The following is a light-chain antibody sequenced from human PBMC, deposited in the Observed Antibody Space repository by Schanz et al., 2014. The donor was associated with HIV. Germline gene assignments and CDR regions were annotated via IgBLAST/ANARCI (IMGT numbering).Light chain of an antibody. CDR2: DAS. CDR1: QSLGNY. CDR3: QQYGSSPL. J-gene: IGKJ1*01. Sequence: EIVLTQSPATLSLSPGDRATLSCRASQSLGNYLAWYQQRPGQPPRLLIYDASIRATGVPARFSGSGSGTEFTLTISSLQSEDFAVYYCQQYGSSPLFGQGTKVEIK. V-gene: IGKV3-11*01.